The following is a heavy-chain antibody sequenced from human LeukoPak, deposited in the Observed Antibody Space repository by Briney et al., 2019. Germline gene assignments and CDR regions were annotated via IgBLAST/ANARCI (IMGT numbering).Heavy chain of an antibody. CDR2: ITFDGRST. D-gene: IGHD2/OR15-2a*01. Sequence: PGGSLRLSCAASGFTFSTYWMHWARQGPGKGLVWVSRITFDGRSTNYADSVKGRFTISRDNAKNTLYLQMNSLRAEDTAIYYCARAASNWAIDYWGQGNLVTVSS. J-gene: IGHJ4*02. V-gene: IGHV3-74*01. CDR1: GFTFSTYW. CDR3: ARAASNWAIDY.